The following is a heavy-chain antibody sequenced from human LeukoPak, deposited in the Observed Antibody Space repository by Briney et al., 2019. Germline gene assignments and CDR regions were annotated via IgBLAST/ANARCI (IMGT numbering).Heavy chain of an antibody. Sequence: SETLSLTCAVYGGSFSGYYWSWIRQPPGKGLEWIGEINHSGSTNYNPSLKSRVTISVDTSKNQFSLKLSSVTAADTAVYYCARVGIVVVPADAFDIWGQGTMVTVSS. CDR2: INHSGST. J-gene: IGHJ3*02. CDR3: ARVGIVVVPADAFDI. V-gene: IGHV4-34*01. D-gene: IGHD2-2*01. CDR1: GGSFSGYY.